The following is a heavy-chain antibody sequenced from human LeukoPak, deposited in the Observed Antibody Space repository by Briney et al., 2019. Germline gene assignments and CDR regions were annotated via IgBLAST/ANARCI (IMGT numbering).Heavy chain of an antibody. D-gene: IGHD3-22*01. CDR1: GYTFTSYY. J-gene: IGHJ4*02. Sequence: ASVKVSCKASGYTFTSYYMHWVRQAPGQGLEWMGIINPSGGSTSYAQKFQGRVTMTRDMSTSTVYMELSSLRSEDTAVYCCARAGSSGYLRYWGQGTLVTVSS. CDR3: ARAGSSGYLRY. V-gene: IGHV1-46*01. CDR2: INPSGGST.